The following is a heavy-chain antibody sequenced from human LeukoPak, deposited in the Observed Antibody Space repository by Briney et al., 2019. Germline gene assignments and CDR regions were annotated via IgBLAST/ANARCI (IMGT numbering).Heavy chain of an antibody. D-gene: IGHD5-12*01. Sequence: SETLSLTCAVYGGSFSGYYWSWIRQPPGKGLEWIGEIYHSGSTNYNPSLKSRVTISVDTSKNQFSLKVNSVTAADTAVYYCARDRRLGDSSYYYYYYMDVWGKGTTVTVAS. CDR1: GGSFSGYY. V-gene: IGHV4-34*01. J-gene: IGHJ6*03. CDR2: IYHSGST. CDR3: ARDRRLGDSSYYYYYYMDV.